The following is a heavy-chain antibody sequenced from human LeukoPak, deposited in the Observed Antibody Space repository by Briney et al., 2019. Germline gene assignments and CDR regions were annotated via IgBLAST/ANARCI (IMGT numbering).Heavy chain of an antibody. D-gene: IGHD5-12*01. CDR2: FDPEDGET. J-gene: IGHJ4*02. Sequence: ASVKVSCKVSGYTLTELSMHWVRQAPGKGLXWMGGFDPEDGETIYAQKFQGRVTMTEDTSTDTAYMELSSLRSEDTAVYYCATEKGYRRDGYNLRASFDYWGQGTLVTDSS. V-gene: IGHV1-24*01. CDR1: GYTLTELS. CDR3: ATEKGYRRDGYNLRASFDY.